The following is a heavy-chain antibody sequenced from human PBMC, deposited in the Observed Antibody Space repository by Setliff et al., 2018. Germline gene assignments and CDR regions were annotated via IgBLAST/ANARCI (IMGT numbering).Heavy chain of an antibody. CDR1: GFTFGDYA. D-gene: IGHD1-26*01. CDR2: IRYDGSNK. J-gene: IGHJ4*02. Sequence: GGSLRLSCTASGFTFGDYAMSWVRQAPGKGLEWVAFIRYDGSNKYYADSVKGRFTISRDNSKNTLYLQMNSLRAEDTAVYYCAKFFHSGSYFPSGGFDFWGQGTLVTVSS. CDR3: AKFFHSGSYFPSGGFDF. V-gene: IGHV3-30*02.